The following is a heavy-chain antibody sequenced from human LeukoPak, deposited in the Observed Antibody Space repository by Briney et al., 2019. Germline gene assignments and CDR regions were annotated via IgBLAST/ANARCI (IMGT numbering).Heavy chain of an antibody. V-gene: IGHV3-15*01. CDR2: ITSRNDGETT. Sequence: GGSLRLSCAASGLSFSGAWMTWVRQPPGKGLEWVGRITSRNDGETTNYAAPVQGRFTISRDDSKNTIYLQMNSLKTEDTAVYYCNTDINTIYSYVHWGQGTLVTVSS. CDR1: GLSFSGAW. D-gene: IGHD5-24*01. J-gene: IGHJ4*02. CDR3: NTDINTIYSYVH.